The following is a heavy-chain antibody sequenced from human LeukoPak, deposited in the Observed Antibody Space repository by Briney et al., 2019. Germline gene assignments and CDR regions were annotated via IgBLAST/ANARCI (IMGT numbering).Heavy chain of an antibody. CDR2: ISGGGGNT. Sequence: GGSLRLSCAASGFTVGSNYMNWVRQAPGKGLEWVSAISGGGGNTYYADSVKGRFTISRDNSKNTLYLQMNSLRAEDTAVYYCGKNRYSGSLSPFDIWGQGTMVTVSS. J-gene: IGHJ3*02. CDR3: GKNRYSGSLSPFDI. D-gene: IGHD1-26*01. CDR1: GFTVGSNY. V-gene: IGHV3-23*01.